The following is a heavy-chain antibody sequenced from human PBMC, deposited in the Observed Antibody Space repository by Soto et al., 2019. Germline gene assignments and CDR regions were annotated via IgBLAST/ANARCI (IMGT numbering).Heavy chain of an antibody. CDR2: VYCIGST. D-gene: IGHD3-3*01. V-gene: IGHV4-59*01. J-gene: IGHJ4*02. Sequence: QVQLQESGPGLVKPSETLSLTCTVSGGSISSSYWSWIRQPPGKGLEWLGYVYCIGSTKYNPSLKNRITISVDTSQNQFSLKLESVTAADTALYYCARDASGHDFWDGPWYFDSWGQGTLVTVSS. CDR3: ARDASGHDFWDGPWYFDS. CDR1: GGSISSSY.